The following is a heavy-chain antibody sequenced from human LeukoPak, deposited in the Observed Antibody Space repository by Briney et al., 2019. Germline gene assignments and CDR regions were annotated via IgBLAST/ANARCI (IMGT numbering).Heavy chain of an antibody. CDR3: AKRARDGYNSHVDH. V-gene: IGHV3-23*01. CDR1: GFIFSNYA. CDR2: ISGSGSET. D-gene: IGHD5-24*01. Sequence: GGSLRLSCAGSGFIFSNYAMNWVRQAPGKGLESVSDISGSGSETHYAESVKGRFTVSRDNSKNTLYLQMNSLRGEDTAVYYCAKRARDGYNSHVDHWGQGTLVTVS. J-gene: IGHJ4*02.